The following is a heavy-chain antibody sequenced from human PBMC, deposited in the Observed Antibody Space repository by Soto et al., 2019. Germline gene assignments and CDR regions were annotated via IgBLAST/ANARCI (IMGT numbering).Heavy chain of an antibody. CDR2: INPSGGST. J-gene: IGHJ3*02. CDR1: GYTFTSYY. CDR3: TSAPSYGAFDI. Sequence: QVQLVQSGAEAKKPGASVKVSCKASGYTFTSYYIHWVRQAPGQGLEWMGIINPSGGSTTYAQKFQGRDTVTRDTSTSTVYMELSSLRSEDTAVYYCTSAPSYGAFDIWGQGTMVTVSS. D-gene: IGHD4-17*01. V-gene: IGHV1-46*03.